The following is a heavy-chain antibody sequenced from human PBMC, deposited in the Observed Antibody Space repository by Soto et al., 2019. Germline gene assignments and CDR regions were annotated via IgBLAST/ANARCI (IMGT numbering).Heavy chain of an antibody. J-gene: IGHJ6*02. CDR3: ARDPDYSKQPRMNYYYCDVMDV. V-gene: IGHV6-1*01. CDR2: TYYRSKWYN. Sequence: PSQTLSLTCAISGDSVSSNSAAWNWIRQPPSRGLEWLGRTYYRSKWYNDYAVSVKSRITINPDTSKNQFSLQLNSVTPEDTAVHYCARDPDYSKQPRMNYYYCDVMDVWGQGTTVTVSS. D-gene: IGHD4-4*01. CDR1: GDSVSSNSAA.